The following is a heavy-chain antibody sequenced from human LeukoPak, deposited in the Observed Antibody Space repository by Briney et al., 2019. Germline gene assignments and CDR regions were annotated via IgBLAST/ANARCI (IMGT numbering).Heavy chain of an antibody. CDR2: ISPDDSDT. Sequence: GESLKISCQGSGFIFTDYWIGWVRQMPGKGLEWVGIISPDDSDTQYRPSFQGRVTISADTSVTTVYLQWNRLQVSDTAVYYCVKRRKNGLQSPNWPDPWGQGTLVSVSS. V-gene: IGHV5-51*01. CDR1: GFIFTDYW. J-gene: IGHJ5*02. CDR3: VKRRKNGLQSPNWPDP. D-gene: IGHD3/OR15-3a*01.